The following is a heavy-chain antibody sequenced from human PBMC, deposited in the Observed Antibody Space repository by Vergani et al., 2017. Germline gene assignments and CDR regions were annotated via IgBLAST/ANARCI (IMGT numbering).Heavy chain of an antibody. CDR2: IKNTGDST. J-gene: IGHJ4*02. Sequence: VQLVESGGGVVQPGRSLRLSCVASGFTFSSHAMSWVRQGHGQGLKWVSSIKNTGDSTHYADSVKGRFTISRDNSKNTLYLQMNSLRVEDTAVYYCGRGRDNYNWGQGTLVTVSS. CDR3: GRGRDNYN. CDR1: GFTFSSHA. V-gene: IGHV3-23*04. D-gene: IGHD5-24*01.